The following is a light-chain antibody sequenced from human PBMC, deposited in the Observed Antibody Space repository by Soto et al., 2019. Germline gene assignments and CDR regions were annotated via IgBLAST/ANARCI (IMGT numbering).Light chain of an antibody. CDR1: QAVSNF. CDR3: QQTHSATWT. CDR2: AAS. J-gene: IGKJ1*01. Sequence: DIQMTQSPSSLSASVGDRVTITCRASQAVSNFVAWYQHRPGMAPKVLMYAASTLQTGVSSRFIGSGSGPDFTLTLSRLLPEDFATYYCQQTHSATWTFGQGTRVDVK. V-gene: IGKV1-39*01.